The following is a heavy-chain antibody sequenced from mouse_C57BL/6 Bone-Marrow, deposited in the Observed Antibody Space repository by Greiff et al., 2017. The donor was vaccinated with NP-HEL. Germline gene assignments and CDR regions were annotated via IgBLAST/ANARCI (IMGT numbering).Heavy chain of an antibody. J-gene: IGHJ4*01. CDR2: IHPNSGST. Sequence: VQLQQPGAELVKPGASVKLSCKASGYTFTSYWMHWVKQRPGQGLEWIGMIHPNSGSTNYNEKFKSKATLTVDKSSSTAYMQLSSLTSEDSAVYYCARYYDYDEGDYWGQGTSVTVSS. CDR3: ARYYDYDEGDY. CDR1: GYTFTSYW. V-gene: IGHV1-64*01. D-gene: IGHD2-4*01.